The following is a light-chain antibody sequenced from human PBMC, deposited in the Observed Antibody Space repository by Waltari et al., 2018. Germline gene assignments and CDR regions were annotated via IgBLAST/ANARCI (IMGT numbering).Light chain of an antibody. CDR1: QSVTSNS. J-gene: IGKJ1*01. Sequence: EIILTQSPGTLSLSPGERATLSCRASQSVTSNSLAWYQQKPVQAPGLIIYGSFNRATGIPDRFSGSGSGTDFTLTIIRLEPEDFAVYYCQHYGTSPRTFGQGTKVEL. V-gene: IGKV3-20*01. CDR2: GSF. CDR3: QHYGTSPRT.